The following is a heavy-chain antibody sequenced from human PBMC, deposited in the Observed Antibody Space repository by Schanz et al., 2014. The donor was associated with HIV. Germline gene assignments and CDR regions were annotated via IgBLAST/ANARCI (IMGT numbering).Heavy chain of an antibody. CDR2: ISGSSIT. CDR3: ALSRPSGYGGSWYFDL. D-gene: IGHD2-15*01. CDR1: GFNVSNNY. Sequence: VQLVESGGAVVQPGGSLRLSCAASGFNVSNNYVSWVRQAPGKGLEWVSVISGSSITYSADSVKGRFTISRDNSKNTLYLQMNSLRAEDTAVYYCALSRPSGYGGSWYFDLWGRGTLVAVSS. J-gene: IGHJ2*01. V-gene: IGHV3-53*01.